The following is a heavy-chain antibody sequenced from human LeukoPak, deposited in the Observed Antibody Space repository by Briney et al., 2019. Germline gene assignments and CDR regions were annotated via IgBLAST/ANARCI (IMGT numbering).Heavy chain of an antibody. CDR1: GRSISSSSYY. J-gene: IGHJ3*02. CDR2: IYYSGST. D-gene: IGHD3-22*01. Sequence: SETLSLTCTVSGRSISSSSYYWGWFRQPPGKGLEWMGYIYYSGSTNYNPSLKSRVTISVDTSKNQFSLKLSSVTAADTAVYYCARDSIQYYYDSSGHHDAFDIWGQGTMVTVSS. V-gene: IGHV4-61*01. CDR3: ARDSIQYYYDSSGHHDAFDI.